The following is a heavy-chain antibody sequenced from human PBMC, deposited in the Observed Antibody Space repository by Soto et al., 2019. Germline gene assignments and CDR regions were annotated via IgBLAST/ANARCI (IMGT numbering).Heavy chain of an antibody. V-gene: IGHV5-51*01. CDR2: IYPGDSET. CDR1: GYMFTMYR. J-gene: IGHJ6*02. Sequence: PXASLMTSCKGCGYMFTMYRIGWVRQMPGKGLEWMGIIYPGDSETRYSPSFQGQVTISVDKSISTTYLQWGSLKASDTAPYYCVRHGSVEYADYTYVYGMDVWGQGTTVTVSS. CDR3: VRHGSVEYADYTYVYGMDV. D-gene: IGHD4-17*01.